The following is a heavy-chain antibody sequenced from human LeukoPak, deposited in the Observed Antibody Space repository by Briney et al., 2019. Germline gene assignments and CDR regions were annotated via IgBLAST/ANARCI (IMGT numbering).Heavy chain of an antibody. CDR2: IYPGDSDT. V-gene: IGHV5-51*01. CDR3: ARHSPIYGSGSGGFDP. CDR1: GYTFSTYW. Sequence: RGESLKISCKGSGYTFSTYWIGWVRQMPGNGLEWMGIIYPGDSDTRYAPSFQGQVTISVDKSISTAYLHWSSLKASDTAMYYCARHSPIYGSGSGGFDPWGQGTLVTVSS. D-gene: IGHD3-10*01. J-gene: IGHJ5*02.